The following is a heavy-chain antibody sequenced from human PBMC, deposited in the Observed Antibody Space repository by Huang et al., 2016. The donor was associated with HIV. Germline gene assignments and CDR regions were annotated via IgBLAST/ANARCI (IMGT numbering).Heavy chain of an antibody. CDR1: GFSLSTSAVG. J-gene: IGHJ4*02. CDR3: AVTFTSGSFDY. V-gene: IGHV2-5*01. Sequence: QITLKESGPILVKPTETLTVTCTFSGFSLSTSAVGVGWIRQPPGKALEWLTVIYWKDEKRYSPSLRTRVTITKETSNEQVVLTLTNMDPMDTGTYYCAVTFTSGSFDYWGQGTLVTVSS. D-gene: IGHD3-10*01. CDR2: IYWKDEK.